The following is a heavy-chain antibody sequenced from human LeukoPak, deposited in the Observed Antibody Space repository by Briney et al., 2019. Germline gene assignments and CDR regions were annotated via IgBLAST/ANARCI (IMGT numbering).Heavy chain of an antibody. Sequence: PGGSLRLSCAASGFTFSDHYMDWVRQAPGKGLEWVGRSKNKANSYTTDYAASVKGRFTISRDDSKNSLFLQMSNLKTEDTAVYYCTRRVFGGNCYYDFWGQGTLVTVSS. CDR1: GFTFSDHY. CDR3: TRRVFGGNCYYDF. D-gene: IGHD4-23*01. J-gene: IGHJ4*02. V-gene: IGHV3-72*01. CDR2: SKNKANSYTT.